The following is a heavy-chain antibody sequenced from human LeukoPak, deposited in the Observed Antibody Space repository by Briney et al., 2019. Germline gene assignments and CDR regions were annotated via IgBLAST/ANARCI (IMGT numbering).Heavy chain of an antibody. J-gene: IGHJ3*02. CDR1: GFTFSSYG. CDR3: ARAANYYYDSSGYGAFDI. V-gene: IGHV3-33*01. Sequence: GRSLRLSCAASGFTFSSYGMHWVRQAPGKGLEWVAVIWYDGSNKYYAGSVKGRFTISRDNSKNTLYLQMNSLRAEDTAVYYCARAANYYYDSSGYGAFDIWGQGTMVTVSS. D-gene: IGHD3-22*01. CDR2: IWYDGSNK.